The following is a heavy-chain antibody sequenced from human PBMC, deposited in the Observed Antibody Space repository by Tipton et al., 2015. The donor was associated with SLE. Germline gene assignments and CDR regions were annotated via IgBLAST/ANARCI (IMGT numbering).Heavy chain of an antibody. CDR3: ARDDAEADHIDC. CDR2: IWFDGTEK. Sequence: SLRLSCAASGFTVSSNYMSWVRQAPGKGLEWVAGIWFDGTEKYYADSVKGRFTISRDNSKNTLYLHMNSLRAEDTAVYYCARDDAEADHIDCWGQGTLVTVSS. CDR1: GFTVSSNY. J-gene: IGHJ4*02. D-gene: IGHD6-19*01. V-gene: IGHV3-33*08.